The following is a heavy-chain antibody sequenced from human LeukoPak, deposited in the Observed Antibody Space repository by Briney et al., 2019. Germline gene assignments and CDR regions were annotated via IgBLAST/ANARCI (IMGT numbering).Heavy chain of an antibody. J-gene: IGHJ4*02. Sequence: GASVKVSFKASGYTFTSYYMHWVRQAPGQGLEWMGIINPSGGSTSYAQKFQGRVTMTRDTSTSTVYMELSSLRSEDTAVYYCAREASGYDILTGYYRLNSLFDYWGQGTLVTVSS. CDR2: INPSGGST. D-gene: IGHD3-9*01. CDR1: GYTFTSYY. V-gene: IGHV1-46*01. CDR3: AREASGYDILTGYYRLNSLFDY.